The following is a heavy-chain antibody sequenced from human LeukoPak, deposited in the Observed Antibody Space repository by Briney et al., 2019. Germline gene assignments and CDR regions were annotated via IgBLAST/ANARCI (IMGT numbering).Heavy chain of an antibody. CDR3: ARSYCSSTSCYNYFDY. J-gene: IGHJ4*02. Sequence: PSETLSLTCKVSGDSISSYYWSWIRQPPGKGLEWIAYIHYSGVTNYNPSLKSRVTISVDTSKNQFSLKLSSVTAADTAVYYCARSYCSSTSCYNYFDYWGQGTLVTVSS. CDR2: IHYSGVT. D-gene: IGHD2-2*02. CDR1: GDSISSYY. V-gene: IGHV4-59*01.